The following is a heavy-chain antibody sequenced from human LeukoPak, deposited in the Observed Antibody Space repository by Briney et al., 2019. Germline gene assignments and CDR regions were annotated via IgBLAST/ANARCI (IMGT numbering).Heavy chain of an antibody. J-gene: IGHJ1*01. CDR1: GYTFTSYG. CDR2: ISAYNGNT. Sequence: GASVKVSCKASGYTFTSYGISWVRQAPGQGLEWMGWISAYNGNTNYAQKLQGRVTMTTDTSTSTAYMELRSLRSDDTAVYYCARVENSGSLAEYFQHWGQGTLVTVSS. V-gene: IGHV1-18*01. CDR3: ARVENSGSLAEYFQH. D-gene: IGHD1-26*01.